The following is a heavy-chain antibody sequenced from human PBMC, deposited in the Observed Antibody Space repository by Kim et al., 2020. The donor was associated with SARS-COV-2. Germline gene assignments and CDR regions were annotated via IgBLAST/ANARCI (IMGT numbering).Heavy chain of an antibody. CDR1: GYSFTKYY. V-gene: IGHV1-3*01. CDR2: INVGDGKT. J-gene: IGHJ5*01. Sequence: ASVKVSCKASGYSFTKYYSMHWVRQAPGQRLEWMGWINVGDGKTKYSQVLQGRVAIIRDTSATTAYMELSSLRSEDTAVYYCARATNYDFWSTYSPVWFDSWGQGTLVTVSS. CDR3: ARATNYDFWSTYSPVWFDS. D-gene: IGHD3-3*01.